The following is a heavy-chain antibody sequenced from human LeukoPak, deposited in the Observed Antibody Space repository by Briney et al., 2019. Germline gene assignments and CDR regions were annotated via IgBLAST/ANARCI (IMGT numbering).Heavy chain of an antibody. D-gene: IGHD5-18*01. V-gene: IGHV4-59*01. Sequence: SETLSLTCTVSGGSISGYYWSWIRQPPGKGLEWIGYIYYSGSTNYKSSLKSRVTISVDTSKNQFSLKLSSVTAADTAVYYCARTTEGGYSYGYFYYYYMDVWGKGTTVTISS. CDR2: IYYSGST. CDR1: GGSISGYY. J-gene: IGHJ6*03. CDR3: ARTTEGGYSYGYFYYYYMDV.